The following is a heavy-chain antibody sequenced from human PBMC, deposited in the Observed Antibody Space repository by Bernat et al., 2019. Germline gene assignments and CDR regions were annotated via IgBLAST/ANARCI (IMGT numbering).Heavy chain of an antibody. J-gene: IGHJ4*02. CDR2: IKSKTDGGTT. CDR3: TTWARAAPGNFDD. CDR1: GFTFSNAW. V-gene: IGHV3-15*01. D-gene: IGHD6-13*01. Sequence: EVQLVESGGGLVKPGGSLRLSCAASGFTFSNAWMSWVRQAPGKGLEWVGRIKSKTDGGTTDSAAPVKGRFTISRDDSEYTRYLQMNSLKTEDTAVYYCTTWARAAPGNFDDWSQGTLVTVSS.